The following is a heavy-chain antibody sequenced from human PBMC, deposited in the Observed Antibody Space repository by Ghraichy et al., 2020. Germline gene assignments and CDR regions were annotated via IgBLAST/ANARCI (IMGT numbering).Heavy chain of an antibody. CDR2: MNPNSGNT. Sequence: ASVKVSCKASGYTFTSYDINWVRQATGQGLEWMGWMNPNSGNTGYAQKFQGRVTMTRNTSISTAYMELSSLRSEDTAVYYCASRGRWSNWFDPWGQGTLVTVSS. J-gene: IGHJ5*02. CDR1: GYTFTSYD. CDR3: ASRGRWSNWFDP. V-gene: IGHV1-8*01. D-gene: IGHD3-16*01.